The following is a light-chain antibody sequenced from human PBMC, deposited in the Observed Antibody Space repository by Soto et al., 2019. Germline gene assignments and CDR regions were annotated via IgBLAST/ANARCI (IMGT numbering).Light chain of an antibody. V-gene: IGKV3D-15*01. CDR1: LYVGTS. Sequence: ELVFTQSPATLSSSPGETATLSCRASLYVGTSLAWYQHKPGQAPRLLIYYTSNRATGVPARFSGSGSGTEFTLTSSSLQSEDVAVYYCQQDNNWPPWTCGQGTKVDI. CDR3: QQDNNWPPWT. CDR2: YTS. J-gene: IGKJ1*01.